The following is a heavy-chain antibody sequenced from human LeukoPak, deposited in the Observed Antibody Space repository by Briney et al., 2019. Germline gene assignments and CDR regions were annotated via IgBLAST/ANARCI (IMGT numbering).Heavy chain of an antibody. J-gene: IGHJ5*02. D-gene: IGHD3-10*01. Sequence: SETLSLTCTVSGGSVSNGIYYWGWIRQPAGKGLEWIGRIYTSGSTNYNPSLKSRVTMSVDTSKNQFSLKLSSVTAADTAVYYCARDLGAMVRGVGVEFDPWGQGTLVTVSS. V-gene: IGHV4-61*02. CDR1: GGSVSNGIYY. CDR3: ARDLGAMVRGVGVEFDP. CDR2: IYTSGST.